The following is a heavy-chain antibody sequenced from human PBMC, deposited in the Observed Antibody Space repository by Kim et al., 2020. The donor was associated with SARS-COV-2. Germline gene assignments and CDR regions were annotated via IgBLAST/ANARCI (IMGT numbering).Heavy chain of an antibody. J-gene: IGHJ4*02. V-gene: IGHV3-21*01. D-gene: IGHD4-17*01. CDR3: ARDGLVTTVTTVDY. Sequence: AESVTGRVTISRDNAKNSLYLQMNSLRAEDTAVYYCARDGLVTTVTTVDYWGQGTLVSVSS.